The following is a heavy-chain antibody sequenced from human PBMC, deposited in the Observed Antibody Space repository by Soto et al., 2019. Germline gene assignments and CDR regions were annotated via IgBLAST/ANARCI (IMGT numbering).Heavy chain of an antibody. CDR3: ARARPSMVRGVIGYYYYYGMDV. CDR2: IIPIFGTA. Sequence: SLKVSCKASGVTFSSYAISWVRQAPGQGLEWMGGIIPIFGTANYAQKFQGRVTITADESTSTAYMELSSLRSEDTAVYYCARARPSMVRGVIGYYYYYGMDVWGQGTTVTVSS. J-gene: IGHJ6*02. CDR1: GVTFSSYA. V-gene: IGHV1-69*13. D-gene: IGHD3-10*01.